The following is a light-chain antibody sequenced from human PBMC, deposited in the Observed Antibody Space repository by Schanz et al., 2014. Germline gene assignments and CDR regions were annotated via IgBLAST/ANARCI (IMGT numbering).Light chain of an antibody. CDR2: GAS. J-gene: IGKJ1*01. CDR1: QSLSSSY. Sequence: VLTQSPGTLSLSPGERATLSCRASQSLSSSYLAWYQQKPGQAPRLLIYGASSRATGIPDRFSGSGSGTDFTLTISRLEPEDFAVYYCQHYGSSPETFGRGTTVEIK. CDR3: QHYGSSPET. V-gene: IGKV3-20*01.